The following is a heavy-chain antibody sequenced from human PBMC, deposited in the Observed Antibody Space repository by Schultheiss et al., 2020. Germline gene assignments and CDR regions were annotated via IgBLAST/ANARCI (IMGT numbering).Heavy chain of an antibody. J-gene: IGHJ4*02. CDR1: GFTFSRYA. CDR2: ISYDGSNE. Sequence: GESLKISCAASGFTFSRYAMHWVRQVTGKGLEWVAVISYDGSNEYYADSVKGRFTISRDNSMNTLYLQMNSLRAEDTAVYYCAREVAAYFDYWGQGTLVTVSS. D-gene: IGHD2-15*01. V-gene: IGHV3-30-3*01. CDR3: AREVAAYFDY.